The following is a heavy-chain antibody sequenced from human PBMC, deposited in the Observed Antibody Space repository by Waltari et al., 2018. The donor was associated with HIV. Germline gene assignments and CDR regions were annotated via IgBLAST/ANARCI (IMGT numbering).Heavy chain of an antibody. Sequence: EVLLVQSGGDLVKPGGSTRRACADSGFTFSSDWMTWVRQAPGKGLEWVATINQDGSEKYYLDSVKGRFNISRDNTWISLYLQMNSLSADASAVYYCARDHEFESGTYFNSHWGQGALVTVSS. V-gene: IGHV3-7*01. CDR2: INQDGSEK. J-gene: IGHJ4*02. CDR3: ARDHEFESGTYFNSH. CDR1: GFTFSSDW. D-gene: IGHD3-10*01.